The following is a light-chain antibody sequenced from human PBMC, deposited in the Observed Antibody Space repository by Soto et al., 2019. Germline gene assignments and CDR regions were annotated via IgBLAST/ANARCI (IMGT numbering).Light chain of an antibody. CDR3: TSYTPIVTLGSV. V-gene: IGLV2-14*01. CDR2: EVT. J-gene: IGLJ1*01. Sequence: QSVLTQPASVSGSPGQSITISCTGTSSDIGGYNSVSWYQRHPGRAPRLIIYEVTNRPSGVSNRFSASKSGNTASLTISGLQAEDEADYYCTSYTPIVTLGSVFGTGTKVTVL. CDR1: SSDIGGYNS.